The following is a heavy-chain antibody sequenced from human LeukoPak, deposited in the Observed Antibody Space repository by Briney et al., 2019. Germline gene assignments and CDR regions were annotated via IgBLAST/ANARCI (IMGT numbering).Heavy chain of an antibody. D-gene: IGHD3-16*01. CDR1: GGSISSYY. CDR2: IYTSGST. CDR3: ARGAYDYVWGSYDAFDI. Sequence: PSETLSLTCTVSGGSISSYYWSWIRQPAGKGLEWIGRIYTSGSTNYNPSLKSRVTKSVDTSKNQFSLKLSSVTAADTAVYYCARGAYDYVWGSYDAFDIWGQGTMVTVSS. J-gene: IGHJ3*02. V-gene: IGHV4-4*07.